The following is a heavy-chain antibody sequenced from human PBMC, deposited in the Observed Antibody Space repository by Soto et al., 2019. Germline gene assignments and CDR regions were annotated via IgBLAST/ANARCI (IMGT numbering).Heavy chain of an antibody. CDR1: GFTFSSYG. V-gene: IGHV3-33*01. Sequence: RRLSCAASGFTFSSYGMHWVRQAPGKGLEWVAVIWYDGSNKYYADSVKGRFTISRDNSKNTLYLQMNSLRAEDTAVYYCARGFPLEGFGVLLPFGYWGQGTLVTVSS. J-gene: IGHJ4*02. CDR3: ARGFPLEGFGVLLPFGY. CDR2: IWYDGSNK. D-gene: IGHD3-10*01.